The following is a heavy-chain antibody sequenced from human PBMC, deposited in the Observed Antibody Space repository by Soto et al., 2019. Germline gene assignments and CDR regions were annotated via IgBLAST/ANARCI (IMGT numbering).Heavy chain of an antibody. Sequence: QLQLQESGSGLVKPSQTLSLTCAVSGGSISSGGYSWSWIRQPPGKGLEWIGYIYHSGSNYYNPSLRSRVTISVVRSKTQFSLQLSSGTAADTAVYYCARVPAYWGQGTLVTVSS. CDR1: GGSISSGGYS. J-gene: IGHJ4*02. V-gene: IGHV4-30-2*01. CDR2: IYHSGSN. CDR3: ARVPAY.